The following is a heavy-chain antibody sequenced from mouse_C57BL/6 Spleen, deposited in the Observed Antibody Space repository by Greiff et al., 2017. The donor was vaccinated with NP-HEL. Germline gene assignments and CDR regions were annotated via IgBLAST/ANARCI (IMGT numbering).Heavy chain of an antibody. Sequence: EVQLQQSGPELVKPGASVKISCKASGYSFTGYYMNWVKQSPEKSLEWIGEINPSTGGTTYNQKFKAKATLTVDKSSSTAYMQLKSLTSEDSAVYYCARIGGFAYWGQGTLVTVSA. CDR2: INPSTGGT. D-gene: IGHD3-1*01. CDR3: ARIGGFAY. V-gene: IGHV1-42*01. CDR1: GYSFTGYY. J-gene: IGHJ3*01.